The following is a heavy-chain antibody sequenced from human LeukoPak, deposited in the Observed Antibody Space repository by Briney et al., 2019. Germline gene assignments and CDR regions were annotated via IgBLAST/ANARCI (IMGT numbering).Heavy chain of an antibody. CDR1: GFTFDDYA. J-gene: IGHJ4*02. CDR2: ISWDGGST. CDR3: AKDYYGSGSYYSYFDY. Sequence: TGGSLRLSCAASGFTFDDYAMHWVRQAPGKGLEWVSLISWDGGSTYYADSVKGRFTISRDNSKNSLYLQMNSLRAEDTALYYCAKDYYGSGSYYSYFDYWGQGTLVTVSS. D-gene: IGHD3-10*01. V-gene: IGHV3-43D*03.